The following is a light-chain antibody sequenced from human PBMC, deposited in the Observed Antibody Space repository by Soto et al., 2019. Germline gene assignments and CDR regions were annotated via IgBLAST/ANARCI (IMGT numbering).Light chain of an antibody. J-gene: IGKJ1*01. V-gene: IGKV1-5*01. CDR3: QQYNNYPWT. Sequence: DIQMTQSPSTLSASVGDRVTITCRASQSISSWLAWYQQKPGKATKLLIYDASSLESGVPSRFSGSGSGTEFTLTISSPQPDDFATYYCQQYNNYPWTFGQGTKVEIK. CDR1: QSISSW. CDR2: DAS.